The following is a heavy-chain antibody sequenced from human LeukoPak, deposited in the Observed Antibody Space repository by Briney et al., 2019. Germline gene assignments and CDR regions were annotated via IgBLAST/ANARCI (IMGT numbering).Heavy chain of an antibody. CDR1: GFVFSYFG. V-gene: IGHV3-21*04. CDR2: ISSRGTST. CDR3: VRGTDCSSTTCYPLSAFDF. J-gene: IGHJ4*02. Sequence: GESLRLSCVASGFVFSYFGMNWVRQVPGKGLEWVAFISSRGTSTFYAESVKGRFSISRDTGKKSLDLQMTSLRVEDSAAYYCVRGTDCSSTTCYPLSAFDFWGQGTLVAVSS. D-gene: IGHD2-21*01.